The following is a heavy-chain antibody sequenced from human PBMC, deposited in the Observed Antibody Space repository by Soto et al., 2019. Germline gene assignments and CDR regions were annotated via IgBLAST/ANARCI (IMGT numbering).Heavy chain of an antibody. D-gene: IGHD2-2*01. Sequence: GGSLSLSCAASGFTFSSYAMHWVRQAPGKGLEWVAVISYDGSNKYYADSVKGRFTISRDNSKNTLYLQMNSLRAEDTAVYYCAKGTPPGYCSSTSCPYYYYYYYMDVWGKGTTVTVSS. V-gene: IGHV3-30-3*01. CDR1: GFTFSSYA. CDR3: AKGTPPGYCSSTSCPYYYYYYYMDV. CDR2: ISYDGSNK. J-gene: IGHJ6*03.